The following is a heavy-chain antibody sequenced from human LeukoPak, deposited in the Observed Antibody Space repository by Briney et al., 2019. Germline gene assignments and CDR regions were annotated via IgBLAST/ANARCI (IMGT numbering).Heavy chain of an antibody. V-gene: IGHV4-34*01. J-gene: IGHJ4*02. D-gene: IGHD3-22*01. Sequence: KSSETLSLTCAVYGGSFSGYYWSWIRQPPGKGLEWIGEINHSGSTNYNPSLKSRVTISVDTSKNQFSLKLSSVTAADTAMYYCARGLRDYYDSSGYYCIFDYWGQGTLVTVSS. CDR3: ARGLRDYYDSSGYYCIFDY. CDR2: INHSGST. CDR1: GGSFSGYY.